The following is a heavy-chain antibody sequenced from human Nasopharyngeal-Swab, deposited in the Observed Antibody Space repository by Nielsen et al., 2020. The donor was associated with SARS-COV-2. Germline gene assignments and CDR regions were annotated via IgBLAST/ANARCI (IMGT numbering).Heavy chain of an antibody. V-gene: IGHV1-24*01. D-gene: IGHD3-16*01. CDR3: ATMTGVYDYVWGPRGWFDP. Sequence: ASVKVSCKVSGYTLTELSMHWVRQAPGKGLEWMGGFDPEDGETIYAQKFQGRVTTTEDTPTDTAYMELSSLRSEDTAVYYCATMTGVYDYVWGPRGWFDPWGQGTLVTVSS. CDR1: GYTLTELS. CDR2: FDPEDGET. J-gene: IGHJ5*02.